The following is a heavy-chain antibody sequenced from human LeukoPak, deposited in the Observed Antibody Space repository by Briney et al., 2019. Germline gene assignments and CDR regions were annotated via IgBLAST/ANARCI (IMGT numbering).Heavy chain of an antibody. CDR3: AKDNRAYYYDSSGYPN. Sequence: GGSLRLSCAASGFTFNSYGMHWVRQAPGKGLEWVAFIRYDGSNKYYTDSVKGRFTISRDNSKNTLYLQMNSLRAEDTAVYYCAKDNRAYYYDSSGYPNWGQGTLVTVSS. CDR1: GFTFNSYG. J-gene: IGHJ4*02. D-gene: IGHD3-22*01. CDR2: IRYDGSNK. V-gene: IGHV3-30*02.